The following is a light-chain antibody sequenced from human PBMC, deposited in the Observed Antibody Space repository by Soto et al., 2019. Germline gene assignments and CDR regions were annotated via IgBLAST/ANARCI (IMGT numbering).Light chain of an antibody. J-gene: IGLJ1*01. CDR2: TND. CDR1: SSNIESNT. V-gene: IGLV1-44*01. CDR3: LAWDDSLNGNL. Sequence: QSVLTQPPSASGTLGQRVTISCSGSSSNIESNTVYWYQQLPGMAPRLLIHTNDRRPSGVPDRFSGSKSGTSASLAISGLQSEDEADYYCLAWDDSLNGNLFGTGTKVTVL.